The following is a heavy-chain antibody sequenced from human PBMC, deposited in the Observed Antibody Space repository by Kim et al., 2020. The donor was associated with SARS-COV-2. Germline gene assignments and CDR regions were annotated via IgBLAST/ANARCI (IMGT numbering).Heavy chain of an antibody. V-gene: IGHV3-9*01. CDR3: AKDYYDSSGYYSGVFDY. D-gene: IGHD3-22*01. Sequence: KGRFTISRDNAKNSLYLQMNSLRAEDTALYYCAKDYYDSSGYYSGVFDYWGQGTLVTVSS. J-gene: IGHJ4*02.